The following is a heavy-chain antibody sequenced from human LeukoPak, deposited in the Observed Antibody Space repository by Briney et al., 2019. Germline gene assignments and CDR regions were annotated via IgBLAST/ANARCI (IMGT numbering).Heavy chain of an antibody. Sequence: GGSLRLSCAASGFTFSSYSMNWVRQDQGKGLERVSYISSSSTIYYADSVKGRFTISRDNAKNSLYLQMNSLRDEDTAVYYCASDWNYRAKTSRDYWGQGTLVTVSS. J-gene: IGHJ4*02. CDR2: ISSSSTI. D-gene: IGHD1-7*01. CDR3: ASDWNYRAKTSRDY. V-gene: IGHV3-48*02. CDR1: GFTFSSYS.